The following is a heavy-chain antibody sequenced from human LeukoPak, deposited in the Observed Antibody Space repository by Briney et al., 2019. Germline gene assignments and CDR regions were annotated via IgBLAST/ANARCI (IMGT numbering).Heavy chain of an antibody. CDR3: AKAHYRSYHCGIDV. V-gene: IGHV3-9*01. CDR2: VTWNSGTL. J-gene: IGHJ6*02. Sequence: PGRSLRLSCAASGFTFDDYAMHWVRQAPGKGLEWVSGVTWNSGTLSYADSVKGRFTISRDNAKNSLYLQMNSLRAEDSALYYCAKAHYRSYHCGIDVWGQGTAVTVS. CDR1: GFTFDDYA. D-gene: IGHD3-10*01.